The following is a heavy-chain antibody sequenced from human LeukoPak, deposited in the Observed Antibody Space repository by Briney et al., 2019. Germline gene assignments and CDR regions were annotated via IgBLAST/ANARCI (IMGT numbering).Heavy chain of an antibody. V-gene: IGHV3-30*02. Sequence: GGSLGLSCAASGFIFSSYGMHWVRQAPGKGLEWVAFIRYDGSNKYYADSVKGRFTISRDDSKNTLYLQMNSLRVEDTAVYYCAKPYNVWGKGTTVTVSS. CDR1: GFIFSSYG. CDR3: AKPYNV. CDR2: IRYDGSNK. D-gene: IGHD3-16*01. J-gene: IGHJ6*04.